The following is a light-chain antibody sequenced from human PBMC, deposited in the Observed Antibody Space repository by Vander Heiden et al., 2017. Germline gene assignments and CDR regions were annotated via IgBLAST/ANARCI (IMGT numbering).Light chain of an antibody. Sequence: QSALTQPASVSGSPGQSITISCTGTSSDVGGYDYVYWYQQHPGKAPKLMIYGVSNRPPGVSNRFSGSKSGNTASLTISGLQAEDEADYYCSSYSTSGTLVVFGGGTKLTVL. V-gene: IGLV2-14*03. CDR3: SSYSTSGTLVV. J-gene: IGLJ2*01. CDR1: SSDVGGYDY. CDR2: GVS.